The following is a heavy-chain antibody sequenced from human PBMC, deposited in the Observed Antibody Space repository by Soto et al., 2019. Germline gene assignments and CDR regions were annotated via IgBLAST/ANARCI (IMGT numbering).Heavy chain of an antibody. CDR1: GGTFSSYA. CDR3: ATHWTGVPRYYYGMDV. D-gene: IGHD2-8*02. CDR2: IIPIVGTA. V-gene: IGHV1-69*12. J-gene: IGHJ6*02. Sequence: QVQLVQSGAEVKKPGSSVKVSCKASGGTFSSYAISWVRQAPGQGLEWMGGIIPIVGTANYAQKFQGRVTITADESTSTAYMELSSLRSEDTAVYYCATHWTGVPRYYYGMDVWGQGTTVTVSS.